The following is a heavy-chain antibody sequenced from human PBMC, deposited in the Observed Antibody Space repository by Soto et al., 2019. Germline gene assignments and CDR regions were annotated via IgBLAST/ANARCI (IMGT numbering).Heavy chain of an antibody. J-gene: IGHJ4*02. CDR2: ISSDGRTT. V-gene: IGHV3-48*01. D-gene: IGHD6-19*01. CDR3: ARGLSIPLAALVGF. Sequence: GGSLRLSCAASGFTFSSYSMNWVRQAPGKGLEWISYISSDGRTTYYADSVKGRFTISRDNAKSSLSLQMNGLRAEDTAIYYCARGLSIPLAALVGFWGQGALVTVSS. CDR1: GFTFSSYS.